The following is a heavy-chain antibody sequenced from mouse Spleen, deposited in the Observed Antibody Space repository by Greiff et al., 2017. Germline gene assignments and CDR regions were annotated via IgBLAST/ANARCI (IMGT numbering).Heavy chain of an antibody. CDR3: TREDYGFAY. J-gene: IGHJ3*01. CDR1: GFTFSSYT. CDR2: ISSGGSYT. V-gene: IGHV5-6-4*01. D-gene: IGHD1-1*02. Sequence: EVKLVESGGGLVKPGGSLKLSCAASGFTFSSYTMSWVRQTPEKRLEWVATISSGGSYTYYPDSVKGRFTISRDNAKNTLYLQMSSLKSEDTAMYYCTREDYGFAYWGQGTLVTVSA.